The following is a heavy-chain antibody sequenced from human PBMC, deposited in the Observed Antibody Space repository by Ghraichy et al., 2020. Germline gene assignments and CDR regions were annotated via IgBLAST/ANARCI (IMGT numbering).Heavy chain of an antibody. V-gene: IGHV4-59*01. D-gene: IGHD3-10*01. J-gene: IGHJ4*02. CDR2: IHHSGTT. Sequence: SETLSLTCTVSGGSINSDYWSWIRQPPGKGLEQIGYIHHSGTTIYNPSLQSRVTISVDTSKNQFSLNLRSVTAADTAVYYCARVGGSGTNPPYDTWGQGILVPVSS. CDR3: ARVGGSGTNPPYDT. CDR1: GGSINSDY.